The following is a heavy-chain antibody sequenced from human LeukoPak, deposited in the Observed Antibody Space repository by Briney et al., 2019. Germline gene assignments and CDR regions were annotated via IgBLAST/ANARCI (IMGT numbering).Heavy chain of an antibody. J-gene: IGHJ6*03. D-gene: IGHD6-6*01. CDR3: ARDHLTRIVARSLYYMDV. V-gene: IGHV7-4-1*02. CDR1: GYTFTSYA. Sequence: ASVKVSCKASGYTFTSYAMNWVRQAPGQGLEWMGWINTNTGNPTYAQGFTGRFVFSLDTSVSTAYLQISSLKAEDTAVYYCARDHLTRIVARSLYYMDVWGKGTTVTVSS. CDR2: INTNTGNP.